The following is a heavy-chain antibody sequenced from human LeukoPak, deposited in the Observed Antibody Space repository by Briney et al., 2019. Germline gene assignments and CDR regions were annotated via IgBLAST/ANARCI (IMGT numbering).Heavy chain of an antibody. D-gene: IGHD3-9*01. CDR3: ANIAGYDILTGYSY. Sequence: GGSLRLSCAASGFTFSSYGMHWVRQAPGKGLEWVAVISYDGSNKYYADSVKGRLTISRDNSKNTLYLQMNSLRAEDTAVYYCANIAGYDILTGYSYWGQGTLVTVSS. CDR1: GFTFSSYG. J-gene: IGHJ4*02. CDR2: ISYDGSNK. V-gene: IGHV3-30*18.